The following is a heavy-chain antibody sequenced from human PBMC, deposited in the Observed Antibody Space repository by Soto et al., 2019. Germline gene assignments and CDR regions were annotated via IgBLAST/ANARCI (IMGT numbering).Heavy chain of an antibody. Sequence: SETLSLTCAVYGGSFSGYCWSWIRQPPGKGLEWIGEINHSGSTNYNPSLKSRVTISVDTSKNQFSLKLSSVTAADTAVYYCARGVSCSSSSSDYYYYGMDVWGQGTTVTVSS. CDR1: GGSFSGYC. D-gene: IGHD6-13*01. V-gene: IGHV4-34*01. CDR2: INHSGST. J-gene: IGHJ6*02. CDR3: ARGVSCSSSSSDYYYYGMDV.